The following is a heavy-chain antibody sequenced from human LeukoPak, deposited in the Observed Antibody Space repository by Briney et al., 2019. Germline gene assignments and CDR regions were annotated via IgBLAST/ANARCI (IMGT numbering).Heavy chain of an antibody. CDR2: ISYDGNNK. CDR1: GFTFGSFA. J-gene: IGHJ4*02. V-gene: IGHV3-30*04. CDR3: ARDYGDYVFDY. D-gene: IGHD4-17*01. Sequence: PGGSLRLSCAACGFTFGSFAMHWVRQAPGKGLEWVAVISYDGNNKNHAEYVKGRLTVSRDNSKNTLFLQMNSLRTEDTAVYFCARDYGDYVFDYWGRGTLVTVSS.